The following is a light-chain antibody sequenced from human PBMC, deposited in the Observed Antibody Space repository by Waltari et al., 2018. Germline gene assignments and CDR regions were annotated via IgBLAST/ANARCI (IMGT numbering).Light chain of an antibody. CDR3: QQYNSYPWT. CDR1: QSISSW. V-gene: IGKV1-5*03. J-gene: IGKJ1*01. Sequence: DIQMTQSPSTLSASVGDRVTIPCRASQSISSWLAWYQQKPVKAPNLLIYKASSLESGVPSRFSGSVSGTEFTLTISSLQPDDFATYYCQQYNSYPWTFGQGTKVEIK. CDR2: KAS.